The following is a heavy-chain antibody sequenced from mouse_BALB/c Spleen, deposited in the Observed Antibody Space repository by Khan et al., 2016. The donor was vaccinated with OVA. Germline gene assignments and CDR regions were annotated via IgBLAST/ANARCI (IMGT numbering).Heavy chain of an antibody. CDR3: ARMDTTSLDY. J-gene: IGHJ2*01. CDR2: IYSGSGNT. Sequence: VQLQESGTELARPGASVKLSCKASGYTFTDYYITWVKQRTGQGLEWIGEIYSGSGNTYYNEKFRGKATLTADKSSNTAYMQLSSLTSEDSAVYFCARMDTTSLDYWGQGTTLTVSS. D-gene: IGHD2-3*01. CDR1: GYTFTDYY. V-gene: IGHV1-77*01.